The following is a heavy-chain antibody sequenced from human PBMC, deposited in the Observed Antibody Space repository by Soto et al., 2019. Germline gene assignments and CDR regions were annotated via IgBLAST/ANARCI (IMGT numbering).Heavy chain of an antibody. J-gene: IGHJ3*02. CDR1: GGSISSGGYY. CDR2: IYYSGST. V-gene: IGHV4-31*03. D-gene: IGHD2-8*01. CDR3: ARSPGYCNNGVCYTGDAFDI. Sequence: SETLSLTCTVSGGSISSGGYYWSWIRQHPGKGLEWIGYIYYSGSTYYNPSLKSRVTISVDTSKNQFSLKLSSVTAADTAVYYCARSPGYCNNGVCYTGDAFDIWGQGTMVTVSS.